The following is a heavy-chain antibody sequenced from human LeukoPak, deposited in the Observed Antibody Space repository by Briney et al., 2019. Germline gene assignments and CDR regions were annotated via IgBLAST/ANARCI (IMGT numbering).Heavy chain of an antibody. CDR1: GFTFSSYA. CDR2: ISGSGGST. D-gene: IGHD3-22*01. Sequence: GGSLRLSCAASGFTFSSYAMSWVRQAPGKGLEWVSAISGSGGSTYYADSVKGRFTISRDNSKNTLYLQMNSLRAEDTAVYYCAKDAYYYDSSGYYPLDYWGQGTLVTVSS. V-gene: IGHV3-23*01. CDR3: AKDAYYYDSSGYYPLDY. J-gene: IGHJ4*02.